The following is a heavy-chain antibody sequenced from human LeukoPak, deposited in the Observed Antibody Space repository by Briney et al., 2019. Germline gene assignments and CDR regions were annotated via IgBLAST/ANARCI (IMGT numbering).Heavy chain of an antibody. J-gene: IGHJ4*02. CDR3: AKAEGSGNQAFDY. CDR2: TGGSGGTT. Sequence: PGGSLRLSCAASGFTFSSYAMSWVRQAPGKGLEWVSGTGGSGGTTYYADSVKGRFTISRDNSKHTLYLQMNSLRAEDTAVYYCAKAEGSGNQAFDYWGQGDLVTVSS. CDR1: GFTFSSYA. D-gene: IGHD3-10*01. V-gene: IGHV3-23*01.